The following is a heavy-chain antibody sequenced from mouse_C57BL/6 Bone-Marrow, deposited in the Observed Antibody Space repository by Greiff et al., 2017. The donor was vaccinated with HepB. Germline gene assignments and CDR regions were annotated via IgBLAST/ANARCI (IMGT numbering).Heavy chain of an antibody. V-gene: IGHV5-9*01. CDR2: ISGGGGNT. D-gene: IGHD2-3*01. CDR1: GFTFSSYT. CDR3: ARCYDGYSFAY. Sequence: EVQLVESGGGLVKPGGSLKLSCAASGFTFSSYTMSWVRQTPEKRLEWVATISGGGGNTYYPDSVKGRFTISRYNAKNTLYLQMSSLRSEDTALYYCARCYDGYSFAYWGQGTLVTVSA. J-gene: IGHJ3*01.